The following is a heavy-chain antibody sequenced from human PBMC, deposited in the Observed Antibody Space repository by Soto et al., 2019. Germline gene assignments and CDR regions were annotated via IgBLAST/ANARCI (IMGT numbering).Heavy chain of an antibody. J-gene: IGHJ4*02. D-gene: IGHD3-22*01. Sequence: SETRSLTCAVYGGSFSGYYWSWIRQPPGKGLEWIGEINHSGSTNYNPSLKSRVTISVDTSKNQFSLKLSSVTAADTAVYYCASGYYDSSGYPGLDYWGQGTRVTVSS. V-gene: IGHV4-34*01. CDR3: ASGYYDSSGYPGLDY. CDR2: INHSGST. CDR1: GGSFSGYY.